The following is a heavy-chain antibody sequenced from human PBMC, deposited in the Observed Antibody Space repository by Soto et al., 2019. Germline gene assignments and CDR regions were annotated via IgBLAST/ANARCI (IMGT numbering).Heavy chain of an antibody. J-gene: IGHJ4*02. CDR3: ATSAMVRGYQFDY. CDR1: GGSISSYY. D-gene: IGHD3-10*01. V-gene: IGHV4-59*08. Sequence: SETLSLTCTVSGGSISSYYWSWIRQPPGKGLEWIGYIYYSGSTNYNPSLKSRVTISVDTSKNQFSLKLSSVTAADTAVYYCATSAMVRGYQFDYWGQGTLVTVSS. CDR2: IYYSGST.